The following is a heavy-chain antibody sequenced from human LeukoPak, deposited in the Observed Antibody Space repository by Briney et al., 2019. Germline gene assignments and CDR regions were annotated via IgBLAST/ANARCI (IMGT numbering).Heavy chain of an antibody. J-gene: IGHJ4*02. CDR1: GGSISSSNW. V-gene: IGHV4-4*02. CDR3: ARRGSPYGSGSYSD. D-gene: IGHD3-10*01. CDR2: IYHSGST. Sequence: SGTPSLTCAVSGGSISSSNWWSWVRQPPGEGLEWVGEIYHSGSTNYNPSLKSRVTISVDKSKNQFSLKLSSVTAADTAVYYCARRGSPYGSGSYSDWGQGTLVTVSS.